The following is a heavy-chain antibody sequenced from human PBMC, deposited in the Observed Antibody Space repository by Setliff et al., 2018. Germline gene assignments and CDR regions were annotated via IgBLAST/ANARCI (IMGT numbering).Heavy chain of an antibody. Sequence: ASVKVSCKASGYTFTGYYMHWVRQAPGQGLEWMGWINPNSGGTNYAQKFQGWVTMTRDTSISTAYMELSRLRSDDTAVYYCARDLLYSGSYFGYYYGMDVWGQGTTVNVSS. J-gene: IGHJ6*02. D-gene: IGHD1-26*01. CDR2: INPNSGGT. CDR1: GYTFTGYY. V-gene: IGHV1-2*04. CDR3: ARDLLYSGSYFGYYYGMDV.